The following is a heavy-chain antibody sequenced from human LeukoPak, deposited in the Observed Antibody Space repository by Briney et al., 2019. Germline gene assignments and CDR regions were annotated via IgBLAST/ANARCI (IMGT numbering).Heavy chain of an antibody. CDR1: GGTFSSYA. Sequence: ASVKVSCKASGGTFSSYAISWVRQAPGQGLEWMGGIIPNSGGTNYAQKFQGRVTMTRDTSISTAYMELSRLRSDDTAVYYCARSYDYVWGSYPDYWGQGTLVTVSS. CDR3: ARSYDYVWGSYPDY. D-gene: IGHD3-16*02. V-gene: IGHV1-2*02. CDR2: IIPNSGGT. J-gene: IGHJ4*02.